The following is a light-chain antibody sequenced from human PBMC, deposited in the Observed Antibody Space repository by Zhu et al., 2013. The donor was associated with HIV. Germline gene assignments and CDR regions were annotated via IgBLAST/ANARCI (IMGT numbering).Light chain of an antibody. J-gene: IGKJ2*04. Sequence: EIVLTQSPATLSLSPGERATLSCRASQSVSSNLAWYQQKPGQAPRLVIYAATARATGIPARFSGSRSGTEFILTINSLQSEDSGVYYCQQYNNGCSFGQGTKLEIK. V-gene: IGKV3D-15*01. CDR1: QSVSSN. CDR3: QQYNNGCS. CDR2: AAT.